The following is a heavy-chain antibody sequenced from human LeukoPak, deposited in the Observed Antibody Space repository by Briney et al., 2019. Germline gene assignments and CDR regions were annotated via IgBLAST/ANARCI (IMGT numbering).Heavy chain of an antibody. CDR3: ARVGDCARASCYAIDY. CDR2: IYSGGST. J-gene: IGHJ4*02. Sequence: PAGSLRRSCEASGFTVSSNYMSSVLQAPAKGLEWVSIIYSGGSTYYTDSVRGRFIISRGISKNTLYLQMNSLTAEDTAVYYCARVGDCARASCYAIDYWGQGTLVTVSS. V-gene: IGHV3-66*01. CDR1: GFTVSSNY. D-gene: IGHD2-2*01.